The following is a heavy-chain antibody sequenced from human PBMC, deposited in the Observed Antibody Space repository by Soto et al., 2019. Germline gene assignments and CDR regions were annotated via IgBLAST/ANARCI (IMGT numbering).Heavy chain of an antibody. CDR2: TYYRSKWYN. D-gene: IGHD6-6*01. CDR3: ARFMVVDARHWRDAMDV. Sequence: SQTLSLTCAISGDSVSSNSAAWNWIRQSPSRGLEWLGRTYYRSKWYNDYAVSVKSRITINPDTSKNQFSLQLNSVTPEDTAVYYCARFMVVDARHWRDAMDVWGQGTTVTVSS. J-gene: IGHJ6*02. CDR1: GDSVSSNSAA. V-gene: IGHV6-1*01.